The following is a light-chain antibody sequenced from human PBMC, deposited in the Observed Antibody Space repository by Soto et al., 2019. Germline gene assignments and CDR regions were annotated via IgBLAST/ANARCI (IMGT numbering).Light chain of an antibody. J-gene: IGLJ3*02. CDR1: GSDVGSYNY. CDR3: SSYTTDTIWV. V-gene: IGLV2-14*01. CDR2: EVN. Sequence: QSSLAQPASVSGSPGQSITLSCIGTGSDVGSYNYVSWYQQLPGKAPKLMIYEVNNRPSGVSDRFSGSKSANTASLTISGLQSEDEATYYCSSYTTDTIWVFG.